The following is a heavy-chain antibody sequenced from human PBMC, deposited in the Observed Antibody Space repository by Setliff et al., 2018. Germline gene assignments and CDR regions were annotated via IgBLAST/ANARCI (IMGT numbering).Heavy chain of an antibody. V-gene: IGHV3-74*01. J-gene: IGHJ6*03. D-gene: IGHD7-27*01. Sequence: GSLRLSCGAYGFTFSKYWMYWVRQAPGKGLEWVSRINGDATITNYADAVKGRFTISRDNARNALYLQMVSLRGEDTGVYFCAALDWGENFYNVDVWGKGTTVTVSS. CDR2: INGDATIT. CDR3: AALDWGENFYNVDV. CDR1: GFTFSKYW.